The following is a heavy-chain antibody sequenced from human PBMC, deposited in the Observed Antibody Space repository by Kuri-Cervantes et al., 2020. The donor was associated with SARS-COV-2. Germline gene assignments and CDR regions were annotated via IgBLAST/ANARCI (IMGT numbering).Heavy chain of an antibody. CDR2: INSDGSST. Sequence: GGSLRLSCAAPGFTFSSYAMHWVRQAPGKGLVWVSRINSDGSSTSYADSVKGRFTISRDNAKNTLYLQMNNLRAEDTAVYYCARDLVGIGELSWGFDYWGQGTLVTVSS. D-gene: IGHD3-10*01. J-gene: IGHJ4*02. V-gene: IGHV3-74*01. CDR3: ARDLVGIGELSWGFDY. CDR1: GFTFSSYA.